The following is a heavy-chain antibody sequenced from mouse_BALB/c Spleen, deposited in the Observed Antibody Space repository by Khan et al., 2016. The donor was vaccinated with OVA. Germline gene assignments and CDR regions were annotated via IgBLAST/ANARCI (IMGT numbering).Heavy chain of an antibody. J-gene: IGHJ3*01. D-gene: IGHD2-14*01. Sequence: VQLQQSGAELARPGASVKMSCKASGYIFTSYTMHWVRQRPGQALEWIGHINPSNNYTNYNQNFKDKAALIVEKSSSTAYMQLRSLTSEDSAVYYCVREGAYQRSDGWFAYWGQGTLVTVSA. CDR2: INPSNNYT. CDR3: VREGAYQRSDGWFAY. CDR1: GYIFTSYT. V-gene: IGHV1-4*01.